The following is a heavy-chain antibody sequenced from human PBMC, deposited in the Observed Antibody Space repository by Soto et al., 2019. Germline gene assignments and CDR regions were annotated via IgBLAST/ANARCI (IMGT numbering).Heavy chain of an antibody. Sequence: QVQLVESGGGLVKPGGSLRLSCAASGFTFSDYYMSWIRQAPGKGLEWVSYISSRSSTIFYADSVKGRFTISRDNVKNSLDLQMNSLRAEDTAVYYCASGTNGAFFVYWGQGILVTVPS. V-gene: IGHV3-11*01. D-gene: IGHD2-8*01. CDR1: GFTFSDYY. CDR3: ASGTNGAFFVY. J-gene: IGHJ4*02. CDR2: ISSRSSTI.